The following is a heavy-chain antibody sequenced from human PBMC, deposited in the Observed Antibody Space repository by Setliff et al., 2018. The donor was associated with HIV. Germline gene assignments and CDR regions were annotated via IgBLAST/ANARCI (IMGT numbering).Heavy chain of an antibody. Sequence: SETLSLTCAVYGGSLSGYYWSWIRQPPGKGLEWFGEINHSGSTNYNPSLKSRVTISVDTSRNQFSLTVSSVTAADTAVYYCARDNGGPAFDYWGQGTLVTVSS. D-gene: IGHD1-20*01. CDR2: INHSGST. V-gene: IGHV4-34*01. CDR1: GGSLSGYY. J-gene: IGHJ4*02. CDR3: ARDNGGPAFDY.